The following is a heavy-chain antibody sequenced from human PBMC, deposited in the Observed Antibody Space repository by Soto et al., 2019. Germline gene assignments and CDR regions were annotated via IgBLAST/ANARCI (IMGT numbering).Heavy chain of an antibody. D-gene: IGHD4-17*01. V-gene: IGHV3-33*01. J-gene: IGHJ4*02. CDR2: IWYDGSNK. CDR1: GFTFSSYG. CDR3: ARDGLYGDITLKFDY. Sequence: QVQLVESGGGVVQPGRSLRLSCAASGFTFSSYGMHWVRQAPGKGLEWVAVIWYDGSNKYYADSVKGRFTICRDNSKNTLYLQMNSLRAEDTAVYYCARDGLYGDITLKFDYWGQGTLVTVSS.